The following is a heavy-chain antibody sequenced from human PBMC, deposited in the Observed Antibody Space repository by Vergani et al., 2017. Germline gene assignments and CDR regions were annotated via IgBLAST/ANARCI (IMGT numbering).Heavy chain of an antibody. Sequence: QVQLQQWGAGVVKPSGTLSLTCAVFGESFSSFYWSWIRQPPGKGLEWIGEINNDGHTNYNPSLESRVTVSRDTAKNQFSLNLMSVTAADTAMYYCAVRPRVNLVGGEIVTKRTFDYCSQGRLVTVSS. CDR3: AVRPRVNLVGGEIVTKRTFDY. V-gene: IGHV4-34*02. J-gene: IGHJ4*02. CDR2: INNDGHT. D-gene: IGHD3-10*01. CDR1: GESFSSFY.